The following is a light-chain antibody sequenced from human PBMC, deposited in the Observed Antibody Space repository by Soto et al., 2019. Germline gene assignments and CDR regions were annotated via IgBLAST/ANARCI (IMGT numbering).Light chain of an antibody. CDR1: QSVSSSY. V-gene: IGKV3-20*01. CDR2: GSS. CDR3: QQYGSSPRT. Sequence: EIVLTQSLGTLSLSPGERATLSCRASQSVSSSYLAWYQQKPGQAPRLLIYGSSSRATGITDRCSGGGSEAAFTITISRLEPEDFAVYYCQQYGSSPRTFGQGTKVEIK. J-gene: IGKJ1*01.